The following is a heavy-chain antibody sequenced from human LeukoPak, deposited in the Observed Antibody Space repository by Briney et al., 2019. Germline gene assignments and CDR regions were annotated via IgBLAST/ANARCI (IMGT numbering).Heavy chain of an antibody. Sequence: SETLSLTCAVYGGSFNGYYWSWIRQPPGKGLEWIGEINHSGSTNYNPSLKSRVTISVDTSKNQFSLKLSSVTAADTAVYYCATRGVVVPAAISWFDPWGQGTLVTVSS. D-gene: IGHD2-2*02. J-gene: IGHJ5*02. CDR2: INHSGST. CDR3: ATRGVVVPAAISWFDP. V-gene: IGHV4-34*01. CDR1: GGSFNGYY.